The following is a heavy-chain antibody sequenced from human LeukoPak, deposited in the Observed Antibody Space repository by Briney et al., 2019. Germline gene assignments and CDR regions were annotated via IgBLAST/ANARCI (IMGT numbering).Heavy chain of an antibody. CDR3: ASVGVWFDP. J-gene: IGHJ5*02. V-gene: IGHV4-39*01. Sequence: SETLSLTCTVSGGSISSSSYYWGWIRQPPGKGLAWIGSMSNSGRTYYNPSLKSRVTILLDMSKNQFSLKLSSVTAADTAVYYCASVGVWFDPWGQGTLVTVSS. CDR2: MSNSGRT. D-gene: IGHD3-16*01. CDR1: GGSISSSSYY.